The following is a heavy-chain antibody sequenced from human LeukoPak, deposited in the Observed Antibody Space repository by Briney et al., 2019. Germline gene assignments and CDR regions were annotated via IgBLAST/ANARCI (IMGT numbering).Heavy chain of an antibody. CDR1: GFTFSDYY. V-gene: IGHV3-11*01. J-gene: IGHJ4*02. CDR2: ISSSGSTI. Sequence: GSLRLSCAASGFTFSDYYMSWIRQAPGKGLEWVSYISSSGSTIYYADSVKGRFTISRDNAKNSLYLQMNSLRAEDTAVYYCARARRSYYYFDYWGQGTLVTVSS. CDR3: ARARRSYYYFDY. D-gene: IGHD1-26*01.